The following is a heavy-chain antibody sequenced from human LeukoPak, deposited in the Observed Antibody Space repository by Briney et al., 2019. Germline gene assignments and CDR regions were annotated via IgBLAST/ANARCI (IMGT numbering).Heavy chain of an antibody. Sequence: ASVKVSCKASGYTFTTYYMHWVRQAPGQGLEWMGIINPSDGSTSYARNFQGRVTMTRDTSTSTVYMELSSLRSEDTAVYYCARVAADSSGWETLDYWGQGTLVTASS. CDR3: ARVAADSSGWETLDY. CDR1: GYTFTTYY. CDR2: INPSDGST. J-gene: IGHJ4*02. D-gene: IGHD6-19*01. V-gene: IGHV1-46*01.